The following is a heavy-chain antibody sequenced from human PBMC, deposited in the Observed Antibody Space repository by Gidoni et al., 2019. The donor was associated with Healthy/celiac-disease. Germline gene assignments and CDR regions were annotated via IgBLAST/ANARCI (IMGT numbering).Heavy chain of an antibody. D-gene: IGHD2-21*02. J-gene: IGHJ4*02. CDR1: GGSISSSSYY. V-gene: IGHV4-39*01. CDR2: IYYSGST. CDR3: AQGGYCGGDCFRD. Sequence: QLQLQESGPGLVKPSETLSLTCTVSGGSISSSSYYWGWIRQPPGKGLEWIGSIYYSGSTYYNPSLKSRVTISVDTSKNQFSLKLSSVTAADTAVYYCAQGGYCGGDCFRDWGQGTLVTVSS.